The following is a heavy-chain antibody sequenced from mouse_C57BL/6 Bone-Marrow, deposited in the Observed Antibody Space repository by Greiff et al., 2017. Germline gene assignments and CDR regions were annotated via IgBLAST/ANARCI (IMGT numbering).Heavy chain of an antibody. CDR2: ILPGSGST. CDR1: GYTFTGYW. J-gene: IGHJ1*03. Sequence: VQLQQSGAELMKPGASVKLSCKATGYTFTGYWIEWVKQRPGHGLEWIGEILPGSGSTNDNEKFKGKATFTADTSSTTAYMQLSSLTTEDSAIYYCARGAITTVLVRNWYFDVWGTGTTVTVSS. V-gene: IGHV1-9*01. CDR3: ARGAITTVLVRNWYFDV. D-gene: IGHD1-1*01.